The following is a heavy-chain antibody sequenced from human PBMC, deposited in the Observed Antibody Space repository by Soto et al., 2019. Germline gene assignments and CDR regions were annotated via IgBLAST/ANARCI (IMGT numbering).Heavy chain of an antibody. CDR3: AKVPLDFWSGYYTGWFDP. CDR1: GFTFSSYA. V-gene: IGHV3-23*01. D-gene: IGHD3-3*01. Sequence: PGGSLRLSCAASGFTFSSYAMSWVRQAPGKGLEWVSAISGSGGSTYYADSVKGRFTISRGNSKNTLYLQMNSLRAEDTAVYYCAKVPLDFWSGYYTGWFDPWGQGTLVTVSS. CDR2: ISGSGGST. J-gene: IGHJ5*02.